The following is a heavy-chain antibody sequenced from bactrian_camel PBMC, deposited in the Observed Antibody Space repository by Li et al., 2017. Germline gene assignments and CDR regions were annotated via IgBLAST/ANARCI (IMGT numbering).Heavy chain of an antibody. D-gene: IGHD5*01. Sequence: QVQLVESGGRLVQPGGFLRLSCAASGFTFANWWMYWVRQGPGKGLEWVPTISIPGDTYYADSVKGRFTLSRDNAKNTLYLQMNSLKPEDTAVYYCVRDLRYGLGPDFGYWGQGTQVTVS. V-gene: IGHV3S1*01. J-gene: IGHJ6*01. CDR1: GFTFANWW. CDR2: ISIPGDT. CDR3: VRDLRYGLGPDFGY.